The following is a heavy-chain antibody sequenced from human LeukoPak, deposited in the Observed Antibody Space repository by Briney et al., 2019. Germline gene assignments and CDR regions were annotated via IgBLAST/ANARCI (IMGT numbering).Heavy chain of an antibody. CDR1: GFTFVNHW. CDR2: IRQDGSEK. Sequence: GGSLRLSCAASGFTFVNHWMHWVRQAPGKGLEWVANIRQDGSEKYYVASVKGRFTISRDNAKNALFLQMNSLTAEDTAVYYCARALDVWGRGTTVTVSS. CDR3: ARALDV. V-gene: IGHV3-7*03. J-gene: IGHJ6*02.